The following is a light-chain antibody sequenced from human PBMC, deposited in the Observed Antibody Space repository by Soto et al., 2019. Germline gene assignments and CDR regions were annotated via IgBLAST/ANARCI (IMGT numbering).Light chain of an antibody. CDR3: QQSYSTASIT. CDR2: AAS. V-gene: IGKV1-39*01. J-gene: IGKJ5*01. Sequence: DIQMTQSPSSLSASVGDRVTITCLASQSISSYLNWYQQKPGKAPKLLIYAASSLQSGVPSRFSGSGSGTDFTLTISSLQPEDFATYYCQQSYSTASITFGQGTRLEIK. CDR1: QSISSY.